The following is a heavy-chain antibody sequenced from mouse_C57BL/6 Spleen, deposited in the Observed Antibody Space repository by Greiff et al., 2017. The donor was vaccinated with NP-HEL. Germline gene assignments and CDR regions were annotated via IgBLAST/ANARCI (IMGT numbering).Heavy chain of an antibody. CDR1: GYTFTSYW. V-gene: IGHV1-7*01. J-gene: IGHJ3*01. Sequence: QVQLKESGAELAKPGASVKLSCKASGYTFTSYWMHWVKQRPGQGLEWIGYINPSSGYTKYNQKFKDKATLTAYKSSSTAYMQLSSLTYEDSAVYYCARSYSNSFAYWGQGTLVTVSA. CDR2: INPSSGYT. D-gene: IGHD2-5*01. CDR3: ARSYSNSFAY.